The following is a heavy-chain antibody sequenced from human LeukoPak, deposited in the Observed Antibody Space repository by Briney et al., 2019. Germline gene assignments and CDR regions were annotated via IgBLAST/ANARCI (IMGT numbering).Heavy chain of an antibody. CDR2: ISGHNGDM. Sequence: ASVKVSCKASGYTFASNGISWVRQAPGQGLEWMGWISGHNGDMTYAQMFQGRVTMTTDTSTSTAYMELRSLRSDDTAVYYCTRYWSGGRCSVFDYWGQGTLVTVSS. CDR1: GYTFASNG. V-gene: IGHV1-18*01. J-gene: IGHJ4*02. CDR3: TRYWSGGRCSVFDY. D-gene: IGHD2-15*01.